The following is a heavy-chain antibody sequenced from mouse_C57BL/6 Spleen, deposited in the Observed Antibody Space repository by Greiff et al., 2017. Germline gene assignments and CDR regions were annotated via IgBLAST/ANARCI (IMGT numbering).Heavy chain of an antibody. CDR2: ISYDGSN. V-gene: IGHV3-6*01. Sequence: ESGPGLVKPSQSLSLTCSVTGYSITSGYYWNWIRQFPGNKLEWMGYISYDGSNNYNPSLKNPISIARDTSKNQFFLKLNSATTEDTATYYCAIYYDYDWFAYWGQGTLVTVSA. D-gene: IGHD2-4*01. CDR3: AIYYDYDWFAY. CDR1: GYSITSGYY. J-gene: IGHJ3*01.